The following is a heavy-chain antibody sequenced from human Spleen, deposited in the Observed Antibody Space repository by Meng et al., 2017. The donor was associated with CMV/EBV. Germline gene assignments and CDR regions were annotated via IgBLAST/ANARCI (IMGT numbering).Heavy chain of an antibody. CDR3: ARSITIFGVVIPNWFDP. CDR2: INPNSGGT. J-gene: IGHJ5*02. V-gene: IGHV1-2*02. CDR1: SFSSHV. Sequence: SFSSHVIIWVRQAPGQGLEWMGWINPNSGGTNYAQKFQGRVTMTRDTSISTAYMELSRLRSDDTAVYYCARSITIFGVVIPNWFDPWGQGTLVTVSS. D-gene: IGHD3-3*01.